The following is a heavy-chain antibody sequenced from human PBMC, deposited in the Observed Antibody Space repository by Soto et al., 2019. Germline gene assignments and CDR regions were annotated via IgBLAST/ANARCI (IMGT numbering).Heavy chain of an antibody. CDR3: ARDRRYYYDSSGYPIYNWFDP. V-gene: IGHV4-61*01. CDR1: GGSVSSGSYY. Sequence: KTSETLSLTCTVSGGSVSSGSYYWSWIRQPPGKGLEWIGYIYYSGSTNYNPSLKSRVTISVDTSKNQFSLKLSSVTAADTAVYYCARDRRYYYDSSGYPIYNWFDPWGQGTLVTVSS. D-gene: IGHD3-22*01. J-gene: IGHJ5*02. CDR2: IYYSGST.